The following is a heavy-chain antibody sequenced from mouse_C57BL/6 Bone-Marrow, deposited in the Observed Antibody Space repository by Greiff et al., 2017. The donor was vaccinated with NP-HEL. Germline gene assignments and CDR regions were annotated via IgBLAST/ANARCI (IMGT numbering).Heavy chain of an antibody. D-gene: IGHD1-1*01. J-gene: IGHJ2*01. CDR3: ARGTVVAPVY. V-gene: IGHV3-6*01. CDR1: GYSITSGYY. CDR2: ISYDGSN. Sequence: EVKLMESGPGLVKPSQSLSLTCSVTGYSITSGYYWNWIRQFPGNKLEWMGYISYDGSNNYNPSLKNRISITRDTSKNQFFLKLNSVTTEDTATYYCARGTVVAPVYWGQGTTLTVSS.